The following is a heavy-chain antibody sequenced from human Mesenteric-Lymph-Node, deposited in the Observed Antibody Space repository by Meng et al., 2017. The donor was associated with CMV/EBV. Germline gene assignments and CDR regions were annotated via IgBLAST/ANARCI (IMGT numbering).Heavy chain of an antibody. J-gene: IGHJ4*02. CDR2: ISYDGSNK. CDR3: ARDGPPIVVVPAAIRGYFDY. Sequence: GGSLRLSCAASGFTFSSYGMHWVRQAPGKGLEWVAVISYDGSNKYYADSVKGRFTISRDNSKNTLYLQMNSLRAEDTAVYYCARDGPPIVVVPAAIRGYFDYWGQGTLVTVSS. V-gene: IGHV3-30*19. CDR1: GFTFSSYG. D-gene: IGHD2-2*01.